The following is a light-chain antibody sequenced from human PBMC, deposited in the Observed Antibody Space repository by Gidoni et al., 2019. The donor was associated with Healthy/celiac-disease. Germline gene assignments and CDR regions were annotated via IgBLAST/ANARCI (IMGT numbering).Light chain of an antibody. CDR1: SSNIGAGYD. CDR3: QSYDSSLSGYV. Sequence: QSVLTQAPSVSGAPGQRVTISCTGSSSNIGAGYDVHWYQQLPGTAPKLLIYGNSNRPSGVPDRFSGSKSGTSASLAITGLQAEDEGDYYCQSYDSSLSGYVFGTGTKVTVL. V-gene: IGLV1-40*01. J-gene: IGLJ1*01. CDR2: GNS.